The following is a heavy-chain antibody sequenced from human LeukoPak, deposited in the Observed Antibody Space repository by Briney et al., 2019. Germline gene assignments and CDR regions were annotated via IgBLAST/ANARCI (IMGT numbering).Heavy chain of an antibody. CDR3: ARVPCTGGSCSRTFDY. CDR2: INAADSDT. Sequence: GESLKISCKGSGYSFSTYWIGWVSQMPGKGLEWMGLINAADSDTRYSPSFQGQVLISVDKSISTAYLQWGNLKATDTAFYYCARVPCTGGSCSRTFDYWGQGTLVTVYS. V-gene: IGHV5-51*01. CDR1: GYSFSTYW. D-gene: IGHD2-8*02. J-gene: IGHJ4*02.